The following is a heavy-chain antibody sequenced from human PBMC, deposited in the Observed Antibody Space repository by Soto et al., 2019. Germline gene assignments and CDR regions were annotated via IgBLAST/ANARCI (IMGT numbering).Heavy chain of an antibody. V-gene: IGHV3-30-3*01. Sequence: QVQLVESGGGVVQPGRSLRLSCAASGFTFSSYAMHWVRQAPGKGLEWVAVISYDGSNKDYADSVKGRFTISRDNSKNTLFLQMNSLRAEDTAVYYCARVGPLHYFDYWGQGTLVTVSS. CDR2: ISYDGSNK. CDR3: ARVGPLHYFDY. J-gene: IGHJ4*02. CDR1: GFTFSSYA. D-gene: IGHD1-26*01.